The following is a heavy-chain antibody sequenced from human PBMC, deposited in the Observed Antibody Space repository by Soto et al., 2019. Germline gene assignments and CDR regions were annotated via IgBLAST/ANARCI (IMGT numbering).Heavy chain of an antibody. Sequence: QVQLVESGGGVVQPGRSLRLSCTASGFTLSTYATHWVRQAPGKGLEWVAVDGSNKYYADSVKGRFTISRDNSKNTLYLLMNSPRAEDTAVYYCVRGRGTYSLDYWGQGTLVTVSS. J-gene: IGHJ4*02. CDR1: GFTLSTYA. CDR2: DGSNK. CDR3: VRGRGTYSLDY. D-gene: IGHD1-26*01. V-gene: IGHV3-30-3*01.